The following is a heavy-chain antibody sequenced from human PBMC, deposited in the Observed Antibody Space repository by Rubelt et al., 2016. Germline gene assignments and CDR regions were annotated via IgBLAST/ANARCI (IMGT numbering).Heavy chain of an antibody. CDR1: GYTFTSYG. V-gene: IGHV1-18*01. J-gene: IGHJ5*02. Sequence: QVQLVQSGAEVKKPGASVKVSCKASGYTFTSYGISWVRQAPGQGLEWMGWISAYNGNTNYAQKLQGRVTMTTNTSTSTAYMWLRSLRSDDTAVYYCARDKEWLATRGFQNWFDPWGQGTLVTVSS. D-gene: IGHD6-19*01. CDR2: ISAYNGNT. CDR3: ARDKEWLATRGFQNWFDP.